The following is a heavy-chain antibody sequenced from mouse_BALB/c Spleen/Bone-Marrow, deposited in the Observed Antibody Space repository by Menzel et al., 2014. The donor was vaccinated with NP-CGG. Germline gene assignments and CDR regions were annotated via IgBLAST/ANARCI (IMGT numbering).Heavy chain of an antibody. CDR2: FYPGSGSI. J-gene: IGHJ4*01. Sequence: VKLMESGAELVKPGASVKLSCKASGYTFTEYIIHWVKQRSGQGLEWVGWFYPGSGSIKYNEKFKDKATLTADKSSSTVYMELSRLTSEDSAVYFCARHEKANYGNYAMDYWGQGTSVTVSS. CDR3: ARHEKANYGNYAMDY. V-gene: IGHV1-62-2*01. D-gene: IGHD1-1*01. CDR1: GYTFTEYI.